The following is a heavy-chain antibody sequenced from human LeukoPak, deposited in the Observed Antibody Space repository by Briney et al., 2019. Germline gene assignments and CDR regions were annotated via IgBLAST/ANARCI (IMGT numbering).Heavy chain of an antibody. D-gene: IGHD3-16*02. CDR2: ISYDGSNK. Sequence: GRSLGLSCAASGFTFSSYTMHWVRQAPGKGLEWVAVISYDGSNKYYADSVKGRFTISRDNSRNTLYLQMNSLRAEDTAVYYCARTDLGELSLRFDYWGQGTLVTVSS. CDR3: ARTDLGELSLRFDY. CDR1: GFTFSSYT. V-gene: IGHV3-30-3*01. J-gene: IGHJ4*02.